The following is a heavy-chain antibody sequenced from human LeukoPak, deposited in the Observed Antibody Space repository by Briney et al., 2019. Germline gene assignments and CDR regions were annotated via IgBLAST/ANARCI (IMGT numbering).Heavy chain of an antibody. CDR1: GGSFSGYY. CDR2: INHSGST. Sequence: SETLSLTCAVYGGSFSGYYWSWIRQPPGKGLEWIGEINHSGSTNYNPSLKSRVTISVDTSKNQFSLKLSSVTAADTAVYYCARGPHYYGSGSYCNCFDYWGQGTLVTVSS. D-gene: IGHD3-10*01. V-gene: IGHV4-34*01. CDR3: ARGPHYYGSGSYCNCFDY. J-gene: IGHJ4*02.